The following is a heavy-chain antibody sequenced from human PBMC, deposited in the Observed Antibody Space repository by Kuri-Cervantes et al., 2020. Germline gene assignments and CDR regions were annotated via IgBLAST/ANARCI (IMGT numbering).Heavy chain of an antibody. V-gene: IGHV4-34*01. CDR1: GGSLSGYY. J-gene: IGHJ3*02. D-gene: IGHD2-2*01. CDR2: INHSGNT. Sequence: GSLRLSCAVYGGSLSGYYWSWIRQPPGKGLEWIGEINHSGNTNYNPSLKSRVTISLDTSKNQFSLKLSSVTAADTAVYYCARQMVLRKTVVVPAVRRAFDIWGQGTMVTVSS. CDR3: ARQMVLRKTVVVPAVRRAFDI.